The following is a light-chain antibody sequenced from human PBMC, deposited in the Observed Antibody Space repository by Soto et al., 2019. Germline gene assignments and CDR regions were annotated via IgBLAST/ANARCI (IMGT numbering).Light chain of an antibody. CDR1: SSDVGGYNY. J-gene: IGLJ2*01. CDR2: DVN. V-gene: IGLV2-14*01. Sequence: QSVLTQPASVSGSPGQSITISCTGTSSDVGGYNYVSWYQQHPGKAPKLMIYDVNNRPSGVSNRFSGSKSGNTASLTISGRQAEDEADYYCSSYTGSSTLVFGGGTKLTVL. CDR3: SSYTGSSTLV.